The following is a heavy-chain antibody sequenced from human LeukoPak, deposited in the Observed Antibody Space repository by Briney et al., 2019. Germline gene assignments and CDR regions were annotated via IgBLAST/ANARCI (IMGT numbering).Heavy chain of an antibody. CDR1: GFTFSSYW. J-gene: IGHJ4*02. CDR2: INSDGSST. V-gene: IGHV3-74*01. D-gene: IGHD6-19*01. CDR3: AKVEYSSGVGGY. Sequence: GGSLRLSCAASGFTFSSYWMHWVRQAPGKGLVWVSRINSDGSSTSYADSVKGRFTISRDNAKNTLYLQMNSLRAEDTAVYYCAKVEYSSGVGGYWGQGTLVTVSS.